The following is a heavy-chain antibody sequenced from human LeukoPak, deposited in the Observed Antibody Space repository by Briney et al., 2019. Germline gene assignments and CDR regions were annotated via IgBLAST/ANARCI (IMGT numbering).Heavy chain of an antibody. Sequence: GGSLRLSCTASGFTFSSYGMNWIRQAPGKGLEWVSSISSSSSYIYYADSVKGRFTISRDNAKNSLYLQMNSLRAEDTAVYYCASENNDYGDYVMSNWGQGTLVTVSS. CDR2: ISSSSSYI. D-gene: IGHD4-17*01. CDR3: ASENNDYGDYVMSN. CDR1: GFTFSSYG. J-gene: IGHJ4*02. V-gene: IGHV3-21*01.